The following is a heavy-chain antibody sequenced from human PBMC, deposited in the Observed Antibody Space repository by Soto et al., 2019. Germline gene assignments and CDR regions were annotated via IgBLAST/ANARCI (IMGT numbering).Heavy chain of an antibody. CDR3: ARGHGDEGDY. J-gene: IGHJ4*02. CDR1: GGTFSSYT. D-gene: IGHD4-17*01. V-gene: IGHV1-69*02. CDR2: ISPILGIA. Sequence: QVQLVQSGAEVKKPGSSVKVSCKASGGTFSSYTISWVRQAPGQGLEWMGRISPILGIANYAQKFQGRVTITADKSTSTTYMELRSLRSEDTAVYYCARGHGDEGDYWGQGTLVTVSS.